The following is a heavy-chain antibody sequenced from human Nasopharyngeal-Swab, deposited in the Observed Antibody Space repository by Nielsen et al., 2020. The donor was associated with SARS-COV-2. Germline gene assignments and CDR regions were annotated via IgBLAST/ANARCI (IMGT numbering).Heavy chain of an antibody. CDR3: ARDFELIAAAALFDY. V-gene: IGHV3-23*01. J-gene: IGHJ4*02. Sequence: VRQAPGKGLEWVSAISGSGGSTYYADSVKGRFTISRDNSKNTLYLQMNSLRAEDTAVYYCARDFELIAAAALFDYWGQGTLVTVSS. CDR2: ISGSGGST. D-gene: IGHD6-13*01.